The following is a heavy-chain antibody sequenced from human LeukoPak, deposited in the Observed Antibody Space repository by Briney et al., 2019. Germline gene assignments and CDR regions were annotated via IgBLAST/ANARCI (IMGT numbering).Heavy chain of an antibody. J-gene: IGHJ4*02. Sequence: GGSLRLSCAASGFTFSSYGMNWVRQAPGKGLEWVSSISSSSSYIYYADSVKGRFTISRDNAKNSLYLQMSSLRAEDTAVYYCASTPAVSSWYYYFDYWGQGTLVTVSS. V-gene: IGHV3-21*01. CDR3: ASTPAVSSWYYYFDY. CDR1: GFTFSSYG. CDR2: ISSSSSYI. D-gene: IGHD6-13*01.